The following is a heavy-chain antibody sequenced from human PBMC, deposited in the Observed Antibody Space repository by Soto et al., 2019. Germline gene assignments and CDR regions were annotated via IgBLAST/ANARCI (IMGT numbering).Heavy chain of an antibody. CDR1: GYTFTSYG. CDR3: ARANVLLWFGELLACWFDP. V-gene: IGHV1-18*01. J-gene: IGHJ5*02. D-gene: IGHD3-10*01. Sequence: GASVKVSCKASGYTFTSYGISWVRQAPGQGLEWMGWISAYNGNTNYAQKLQGRVTMTTDTSTSTAYMELRSLRSDDTAVYYCARANVLLWFGELLACWFDPWGQGTLVTVSS. CDR2: ISAYNGNT.